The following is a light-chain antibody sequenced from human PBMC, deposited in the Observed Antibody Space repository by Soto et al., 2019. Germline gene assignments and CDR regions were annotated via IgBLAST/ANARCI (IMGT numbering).Light chain of an antibody. CDR3: QQYNNWPIT. J-gene: IGKJ4*02. V-gene: IGKV3-15*01. CDR1: QSVSSN. CDR2: GAS. Sequence: EIVMTQSPATLSVSPGERATLSCRASQSVSSNLAWYQQKPGQAPRLLIYGASTRATGIPARFSGSGSGTECTLTISSLQSEDFAVYYCQQYNNWPITFGGGPKVEIK.